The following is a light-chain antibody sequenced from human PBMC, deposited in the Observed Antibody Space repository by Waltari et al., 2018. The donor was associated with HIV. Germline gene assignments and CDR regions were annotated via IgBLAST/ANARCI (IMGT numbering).Light chain of an antibody. V-gene: IGKV3-20*01. Sequence: EIVLTQSPGTLSLSPGERATLSCRASQSVSSSYLAWYQQKRGQAPRLLIYGASSRATRIPDRFTGSGSGTDFTLTISRLEPEDFAVYYCQQYGTSRWTFGQGTKVEIK. CDR3: QQYGTSRWT. J-gene: IGKJ1*01. CDR1: QSVSSSY. CDR2: GAS.